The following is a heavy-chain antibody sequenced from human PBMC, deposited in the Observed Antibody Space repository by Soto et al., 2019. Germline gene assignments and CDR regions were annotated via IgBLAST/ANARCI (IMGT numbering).Heavy chain of an antibody. J-gene: IGHJ6*02. CDR1: GFTFSSYA. V-gene: IGHV3-23*01. D-gene: IGHD7-27*01. CDR3: AKWGSDWGYYYYGLNV. CDR2: ITDSGGST. Sequence: GGSLRLSCAASGFTFSSYAMSWVRQAPGKGLEWVSGITDSGGSTNNAYAVKGRCSITSYRAKSTRYLQMNRMRVEATAVYYCAKWGSDWGYYYYGLNVWGQGTTVTVSS.